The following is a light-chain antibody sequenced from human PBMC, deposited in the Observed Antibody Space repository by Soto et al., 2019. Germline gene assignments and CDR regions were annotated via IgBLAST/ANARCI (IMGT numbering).Light chain of an antibody. J-gene: IGLJ7*01. CDR2: DDN. V-gene: IGLV3-21*02. CDR3: QVWDSTSDLHVV. Sequence: SYELTQPPSVSVAPGQTARITCGGNIIGSKNVHWYQQKPGQAPVLVVYDDNDRPSGIPDRFSGSNSGNTATLTISRVEAGDEADYSCQVWDSTSDLHVVFGGGTQLTVL. CDR1: IIGSKN.